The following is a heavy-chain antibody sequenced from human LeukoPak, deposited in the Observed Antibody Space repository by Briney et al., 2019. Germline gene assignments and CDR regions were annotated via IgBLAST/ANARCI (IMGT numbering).Heavy chain of an antibody. D-gene: IGHD6-19*01. V-gene: IGHV4-59*01. Sequence: KPSETLSLTCTVSGGSISSYYWSWIRQPPGKGLEWIGYIYDSGSTNYNPSLKSRVTISVDTSKNQFSLKVSSVTAADTAVYYCADVPIAVAGTSEGYWGQGILVTVSS. CDR2: IYDSGST. J-gene: IGHJ4*02. CDR3: ADVPIAVAGTSEGY. CDR1: GGSISSYY.